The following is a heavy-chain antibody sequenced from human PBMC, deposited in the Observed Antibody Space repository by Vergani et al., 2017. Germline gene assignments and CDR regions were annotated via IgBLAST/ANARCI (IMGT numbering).Heavy chain of an antibody. CDR3: AKGPDYDFWSGTTGYFDY. D-gene: IGHD3-3*01. CDR2: ISWNSGSI. J-gene: IGHJ4*02. V-gene: IGHV3-9*01. Sequence: EVQLVESGGGLVQPGRSLRLSCAASGFTFDDYAMHWVRQAPGKGLEWVSGISWNSGSIGYADSVKGRFTISRDNAKNSLYLQMNSLRAEDTALYYCAKGPDYDFWSGTTGYFDYWGQGTLVTVSS. CDR1: GFTFDDYA.